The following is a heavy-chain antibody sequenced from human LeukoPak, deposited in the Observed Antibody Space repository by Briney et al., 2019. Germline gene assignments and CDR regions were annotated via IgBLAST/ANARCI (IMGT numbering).Heavy chain of an antibody. D-gene: IGHD2-2*01. J-gene: IGHJ4*02. Sequence: GASVKVSCKTSGYTFTGYAMNWVRQAPGQGLEWMGWINTDTGNPTYAQGFTGRFVFSLDTSVSTAYLQISSLNAEDTAVYYCARQGPGYCGTTSCYGVDYWGQGTLVTVSS. CDR3: ARQGPGYCGTTSCYGVDY. V-gene: IGHV7-4-1*02. CDR1: GYTFTGYA. CDR2: INTDTGNP.